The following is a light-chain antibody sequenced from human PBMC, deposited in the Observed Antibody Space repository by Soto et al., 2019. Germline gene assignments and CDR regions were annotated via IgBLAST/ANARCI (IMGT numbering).Light chain of an antibody. V-gene: IGKV3-11*01. J-gene: IGKJ4*01. CDR3: QQRSNWPPLT. CDR1: QSVTSNY. CDR2: DTS. Sequence: EIVLTQSPGTLSLSPGERATLSCRASQSVTSNYLAWYQQKPGQAPGLLIYDTSTRASGVPDRFSGSGSGTDFTLTISSLEPEDFAVYYCQQRSNWPPLTFGGGTKVDIK.